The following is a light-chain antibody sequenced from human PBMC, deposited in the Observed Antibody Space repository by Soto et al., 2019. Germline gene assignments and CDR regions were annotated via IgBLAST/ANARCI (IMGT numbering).Light chain of an antibody. V-gene: IGKV1-5*03. Sequence: DIQMTQSPSTLSASVGDRVTITCRASQSISSWLAWYQQKPGEAPKILIYKASSLETGVPSRFSGSGSGTEFTLTISSLQPDDFATYYCQQYYYYPYTFGQGTKVDI. CDR1: QSISSW. CDR3: QQYYYYPYT. CDR2: KAS. J-gene: IGKJ2*01.